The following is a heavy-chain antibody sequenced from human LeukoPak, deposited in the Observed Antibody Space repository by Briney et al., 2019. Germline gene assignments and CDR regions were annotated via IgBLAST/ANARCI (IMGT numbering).Heavy chain of an antibody. D-gene: IGHD4-17*01. V-gene: IGHV4-34*01. J-gene: IGHJ4*02. Sequence: SETLSLTCAVYGGSFSDYFRNWIRQPPGKGLEWIGEINHGGGTRYNPSLKSRATISVDTSKKQFSLNLTSVTAADTAVYYCARGEDGTGDYRPTYFDSWGQGTLVTVSS. CDR3: ARGEDGTGDYRPTYFDS. CDR1: GGSFSDYF. CDR2: INHGGGT.